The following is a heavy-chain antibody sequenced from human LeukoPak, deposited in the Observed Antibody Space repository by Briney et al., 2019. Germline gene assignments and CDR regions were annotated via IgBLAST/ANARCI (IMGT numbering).Heavy chain of an antibody. CDR2: MNPNSGNT. V-gene: IGHV1-8*03. CDR3: ARLNYDFWSGYTFDY. D-gene: IGHD3-3*01. CDR1: GYTFTSYD. Sequence: GASVKVSCKASGYTFTSYDINWVRQATGQGLEWMGWMNPNSGNTGYAQKFQGRVTITRNTSISTAYMELSCLRSEDTAVYYCARLNYDFWSGYTFDYWGQGTLVTVSS. J-gene: IGHJ4*02.